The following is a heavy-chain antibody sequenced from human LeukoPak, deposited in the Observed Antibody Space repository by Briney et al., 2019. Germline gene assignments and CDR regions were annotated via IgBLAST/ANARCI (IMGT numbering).Heavy chain of an antibody. CDR1: GYNFPNHW. V-gene: IGHV5-51*01. J-gene: IGHJ4*02. Sequence: GESLKISCKGSGYNFPNHWIGWVRQMPGKGLEWMGIIYPDDSDTKYSPSFQGQVTISADKSISTAYLQWSSLKASDTAMYYCARLLRNYDFWSGYSPYFDYWGQGTLVTVSS. CDR2: IYPDDSDT. CDR3: ARLLRNYDFWSGYSPYFDY. D-gene: IGHD3-3*01.